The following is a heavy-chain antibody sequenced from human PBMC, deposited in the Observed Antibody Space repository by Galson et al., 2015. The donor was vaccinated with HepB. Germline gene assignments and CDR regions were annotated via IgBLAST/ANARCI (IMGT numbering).Heavy chain of an antibody. J-gene: IGHJ5*02. D-gene: IGHD3-3*01. V-gene: IGHV1-18*01. CDR1: GYTFTSYG. Sequence: SVKVSCKASGYTFTSYGISWVRQAPRQGLEWMGWISAYNGNTNYAQKLQGRVTMTTDTSTSTAYMELRSLRSDDTAVYYCARGPRGGDFWSGYKNWFDPWGQGTLVTVSS. CDR2: ISAYNGNT. CDR3: ARGPRGGDFWSGYKNWFDP.